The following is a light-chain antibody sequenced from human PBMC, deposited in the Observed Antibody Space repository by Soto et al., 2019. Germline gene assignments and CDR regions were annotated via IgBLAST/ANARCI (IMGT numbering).Light chain of an antibody. J-gene: IGLJ1*01. CDR2: EVS. Sequence: QSALTQPASVSGSPGQSITISCTGTSSDVGAYNYVSWYQQHPGRAPKLMSYEVSNRPSGISNRFSGSSSGNTASLTISGLQAEDEADYYCISYTTSGTPFVFGTGTKLTVL. CDR1: SSDVGAYNY. CDR3: ISYTTSGTPFV. V-gene: IGLV2-14*01.